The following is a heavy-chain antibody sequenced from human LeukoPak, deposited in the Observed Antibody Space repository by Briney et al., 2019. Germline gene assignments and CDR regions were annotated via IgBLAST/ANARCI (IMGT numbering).Heavy chain of an antibody. J-gene: IGHJ4*02. D-gene: IGHD1-26*01. CDR3: ARGDSGSYSDFDY. Sequence: GASVKVSCKASGYTFTGYYMHWVRQAPGQGLEWMGWINPNSGGTNYAQKFQGRVTMTRDTSISTAYMELSRLRSDDTAVYYCARGDSGSYSDFDYWGQGTLVTVSS. CDR1: GYTFTGYY. CDR2: INPNSGGT. V-gene: IGHV1-2*02.